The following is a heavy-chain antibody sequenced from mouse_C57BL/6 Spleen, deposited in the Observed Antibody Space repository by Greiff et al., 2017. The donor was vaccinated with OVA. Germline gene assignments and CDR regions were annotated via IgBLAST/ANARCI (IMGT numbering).Heavy chain of an antibody. V-gene: IGHV1-74*01. Sequence: VQLKQPGAELVKPGASVKVSCKASGYTFTSYWLHWVKQRPGQGLEWIGRIHPSDSDTNYNQKFKGKATLTVVQSSSTAYRQLSSLTSEDSAVYYCAMESSGYYYAMDYWGQGTSVTVSS. CDR1: GYTFTSYW. D-gene: IGHD3-2*02. CDR2: IHPSDSDT. J-gene: IGHJ4*01. CDR3: AMESSGYYYAMDY.